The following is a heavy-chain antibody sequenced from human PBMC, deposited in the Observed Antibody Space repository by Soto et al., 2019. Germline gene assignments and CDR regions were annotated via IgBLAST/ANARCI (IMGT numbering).Heavy chain of an antibody. CDR3: AREMRGAAGNSRVPPDAFDI. V-gene: IGHV3-30-3*01. CDR2: ISYDGSNK. CDR1: GFTFSSYA. Sequence: GGSLRLSCAASGFTFSSYAMHWVRQAPGKGLEWVAVISYDGSNKYYADSVKGRFTISRDNSKNTLYLQMNSLRAEDTAVYYCAREMRGAAGNSRVPPDAFDIWGQGTMVTVSS. D-gene: IGHD6-13*01. J-gene: IGHJ3*02.